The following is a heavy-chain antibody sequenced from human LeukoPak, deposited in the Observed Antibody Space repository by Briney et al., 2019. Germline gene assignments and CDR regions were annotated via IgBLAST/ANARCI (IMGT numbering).Heavy chain of an antibody. CDR3: ARGYCSGGSCAGVWAFDI. CDR2: IGTAGDT. D-gene: IGHD2-15*01. J-gene: IGHJ3*02. V-gene: IGHV3-13*01. Sequence: GGSLRLSCAASGFTFSSYDMHWVRQATGKGLEWVSAIGTAGDTYYPGSVKGRFTISRENAKNSLYLQMNSRRAGDTAVYYCARGYCSGGSCAGVWAFDIWGQGTMVTVSS. CDR1: GFTFSSYD.